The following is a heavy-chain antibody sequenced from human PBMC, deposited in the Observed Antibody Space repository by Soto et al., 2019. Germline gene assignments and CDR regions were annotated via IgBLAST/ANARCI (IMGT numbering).Heavy chain of an antibody. Sequence: EVQLLESGGGLVQPGGSLRLSCAASGFTFSTYAMSWVRQAPGKGLEWVSAITGSGEGTNYADSVKGRFTIARDNSKSALYLRMDGLRGEDTAVYYCARVEDGGRGYHFDYWGQGTLVSVSS. J-gene: IGHJ4*02. D-gene: IGHD1-26*01. CDR2: ITGSGEGT. CDR3: ARVEDGGRGYHFDY. V-gene: IGHV3-23*01. CDR1: GFTFSTYA.